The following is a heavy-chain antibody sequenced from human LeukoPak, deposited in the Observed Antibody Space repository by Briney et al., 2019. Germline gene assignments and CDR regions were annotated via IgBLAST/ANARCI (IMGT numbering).Heavy chain of an antibody. Sequence: SETLSLTCTVSGGSISNYYWSWIRQPAGKGLEWIGRIYASGTTSYNPSLKSRVTMSVDTSKNQFSLKLRSVTAADTAMYYCARRHGAAAGDAFDIWGQGTMVTVSS. D-gene: IGHD6-13*01. CDR1: GGSISNYY. CDR3: ARRHGAAAGDAFDI. CDR2: IYASGTT. J-gene: IGHJ3*02. V-gene: IGHV4-4*07.